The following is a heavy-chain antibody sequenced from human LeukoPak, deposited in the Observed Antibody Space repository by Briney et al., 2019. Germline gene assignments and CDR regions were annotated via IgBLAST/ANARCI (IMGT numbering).Heavy chain of an antibody. D-gene: IGHD4-23*01. Sequence: GASVKVSCKASGGTFSSYAISWVRQAPGQGLEWMGGIIPIFGTANYAQKFQGRVTITADESTSTAYMELSSLRSEDTAVYYCARRPQTTNYGGNSDYFDYWGQGTLVTVSS. J-gene: IGHJ4*02. CDR2: IIPIFGTA. CDR1: GGTFSSYA. V-gene: IGHV1-69*13. CDR3: ARRPQTTNYGGNSDYFDY.